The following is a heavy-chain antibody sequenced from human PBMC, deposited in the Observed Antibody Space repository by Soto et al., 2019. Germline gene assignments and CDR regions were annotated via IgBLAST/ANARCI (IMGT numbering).Heavy chain of an antibody. CDR1: GFTFSSYA. Sequence: GGSLRLSCAASGFTFSSYAISWVRQAPGKGLEWVSAISGSGGSTYYADSVKGRFTISRDNSKNTLYLQMNSLRAEDTAVYYCAKDLSITLWERAFDIWGQGTMVTVSS. V-gene: IGHV3-23*01. CDR3: AKDLSITLWERAFDI. CDR2: ISGSGGST. D-gene: IGHD1-26*01. J-gene: IGHJ3*02.